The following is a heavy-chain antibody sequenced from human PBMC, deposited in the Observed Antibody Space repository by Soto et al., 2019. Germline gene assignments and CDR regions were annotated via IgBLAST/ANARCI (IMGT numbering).Heavy chain of an antibody. CDR2: ISYDGSNK. CDR1: GFTFSSYA. CDR3: ARDRRGAAYSSGWPN. J-gene: IGHJ4*02. D-gene: IGHD6-19*01. Sequence: GGSLRLSCAASGFTFSSYAMHWVRQAPGKGLEWVAVISYDGSNKYYADSVKGRFTISRDNSKNTLYLQMNSLRAEDTAVYYCARDRRGAAYSSGWPNWGQETLVTVSS. V-gene: IGHV3-30-3*01.